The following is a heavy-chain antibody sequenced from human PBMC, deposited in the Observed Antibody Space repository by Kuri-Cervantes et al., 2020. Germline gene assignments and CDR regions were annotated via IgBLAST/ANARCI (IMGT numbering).Heavy chain of an antibody. CDR1: GFTFSSYA. V-gene: IGHV3-30*01. J-gene: IGHJ3*01. Sequence: GESLKISCAASGFTFSSYAMHWVRQAPGKGLEWVAVISYDGSNKYYADSVKGRFTISRDNSKNTLYLQMNSLRVEDTALYYCAKDARLHLGELSSWGQGTMVTVSS. CDR2: ISYDGSNK. D-gene: IGHD3-16*02. CDR3: AKDARLHLGELSS.